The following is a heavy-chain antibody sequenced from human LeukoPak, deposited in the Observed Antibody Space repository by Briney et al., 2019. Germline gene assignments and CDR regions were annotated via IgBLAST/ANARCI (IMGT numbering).Heavy chain of an antibody. V-gene: IGHV4-38-2*02. CDR2: IYHSGST. Sequence: SETLSLTCTVSGYSISSGYYWGWIRQPPGKGLEWIGYIYHSGSTNYNPSLKSRVTISVDTSKNQFSLRLTSVTAADTAVCYCARDLDTTVTMKGMDVWGKGTTVTVSS. CDR1: GYSISSGYY. D-gene: IGHD4-17*01. CDR3: ARDLDTTVTMKGMDV. J-gene: IGHJ6*04.